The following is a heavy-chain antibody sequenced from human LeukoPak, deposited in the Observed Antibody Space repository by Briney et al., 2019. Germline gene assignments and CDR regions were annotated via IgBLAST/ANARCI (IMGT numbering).Heavy chain of an antibody. D-gene: IGHD6-6*01. CDR1: GGSINYYY. V-gene: IGHV4-59*01. CDR3: ARGLYSSSSWGVWFDP. CDR2: IYYSGST. J-gene: IGHJ5*02. Sequence: SETLSLTCTVSGGSINYYYWMWIRQPPGKGLEWIGYIYYSGSTNYNPSLKSRVTISVDTSKNQFSLKLSSVTAADTAVYYCARGLYSSSSWGVWFDPWGQGTLVTVSS.